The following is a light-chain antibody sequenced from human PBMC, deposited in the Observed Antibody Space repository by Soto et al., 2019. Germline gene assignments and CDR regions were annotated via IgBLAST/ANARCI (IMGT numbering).Light chain of an antibody. Sequence: QSALTQPPSASGSTGQSVTISCTGTSSDVGGYNYVSWYQQHPGKAPRLMIYEVSKRPSGVPDRFSGSKSGNTASLTVSGLQAEDDADYYCSSYAGSDNLVFGGGTQLTVL. CDR1: SSDVGGYNY. V-gene: IGLV2-8*01. J-gene: IGLJ3*02. CDR3: SSYAGSDNLV. CDR2: EVS.